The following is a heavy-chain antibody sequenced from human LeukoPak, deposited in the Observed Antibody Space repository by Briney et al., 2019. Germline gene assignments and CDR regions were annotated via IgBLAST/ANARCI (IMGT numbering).Heavy chain of an antibody. D-gene: IGHD3-3*01. J-gene: IGHJ6*03. V-gene: IGHV1-18*01. Sequence: ASVKVSCKASGYTFTSYGISWVRQAPGQGLEWMGWISAYNGNTNYAQKLQGRVTMTTDTSTSTAYMEPRSLRSDDTAVYYCAREVVTTDSYYYYYYMDVWGKGTTVTVSS. CDR3: AREVVTTDSYYYYYYMDV. CDR1: GYTFTSYG. CDR2: ISAYNGNT.